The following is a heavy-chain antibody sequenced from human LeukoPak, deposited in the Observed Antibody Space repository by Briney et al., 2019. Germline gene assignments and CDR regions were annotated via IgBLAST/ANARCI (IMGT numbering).Heavy chain of an antibody. D-gene: IGHD2-2*01. CDR3: ARGLQYCSSTSCLGRFDP. J-gene: IGHJ5*02. Sequence: PSETLSLTCAVYGGSFSGYYWSWIRAPPGKGLEWIGELNHSGSTNYNPSLKSRVTISVDTSKNQFSLKLSSVTAADTAVYYCARGLQYCSSTSCLGRFDPWGQGTLVTVSS. V-gene: IGHV4-34*01. CDR2: LNHSGST. CDR1: GGSFSGYY.